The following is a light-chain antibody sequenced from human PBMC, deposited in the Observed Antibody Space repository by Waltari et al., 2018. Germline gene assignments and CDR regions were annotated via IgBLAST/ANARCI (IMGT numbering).Light chain of an antibody. V-gene: IGLV2-14*01. J-gene: IGLJ2*01. Sequence: QSALTQPASVSGSPGQSIPISGTGTSSDVVGENYGSWYQQHPGKAPTLMIYEVRNRPSGVSNRFSGSKSGNTASLTISGLQAEDEADYYCSSYTSSSTLVFGGGTKLTVL. CDR1: SSDVVGENY. CDR2: EVR. CDR3: SSYTSSSTLV.